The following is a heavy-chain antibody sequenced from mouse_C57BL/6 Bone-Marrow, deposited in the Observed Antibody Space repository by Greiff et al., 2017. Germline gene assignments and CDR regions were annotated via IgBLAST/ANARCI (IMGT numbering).Heavy chain of an antibody. Sequence: QVQLQQSGSELRSPGSSVKLSCKDFDSEVFPIAYMSWVRQKPGHGFEWLGGILPSIGSTIYGEKFEDKATLAADTLSNPAYLELNSLTSEDSAIYFCARRRIYYDYRYDVWGTGTTVTVSS. J-gene: IGHJ1*03. CDR3: ARRRIYYDYRYDV. CDR2: ILPSIGST. CDR1: DSEVFPIAY. V-gene: IGHV15-2*01. D-gene: IGHD2-4*01.